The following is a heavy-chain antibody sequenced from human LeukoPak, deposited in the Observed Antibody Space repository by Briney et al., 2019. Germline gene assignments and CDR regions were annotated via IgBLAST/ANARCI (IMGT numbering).Heavy chain of an antibody. CDR1: GYSISSSYY. D-gene: IGHD2-2*01. V-gene: IGHV4-61*01. CDR2: IYYSGST. Sequence: SETLSLTCTVSGYSISSSYYWSWIRQPPGKGLEWIGYIYYSGSTNYNPSLKSRVTISVDTSKNQFSLKLSSVTAADTAVYYCARGIPAAMPAIDYWGQGTLVTVSS. J-gene: IGHJ4*02. CDR3: ARGIPAAMPAIDY.